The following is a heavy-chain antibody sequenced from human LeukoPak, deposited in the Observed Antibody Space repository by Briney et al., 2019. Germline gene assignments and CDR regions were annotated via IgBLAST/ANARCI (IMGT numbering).Heavy chain of an antibody. CDR2: IRYDGSNK. CDR3: SSGIFSDF. D-gene: IGHD1-26*01. CDR1: GFTFSSYG. V-gene: IGHV3-30*02. Sequence: GGSLRLSRAASGFTFSSYGMHWVRQAPGKGLEWVAFIRYDGSNKYYADSVKGRFTISRDNSKNTLYLQMNSLRVEDTAVYFCSSGIFSDFWGQGTLVIVSS. J-gene: IGHJ4*02.